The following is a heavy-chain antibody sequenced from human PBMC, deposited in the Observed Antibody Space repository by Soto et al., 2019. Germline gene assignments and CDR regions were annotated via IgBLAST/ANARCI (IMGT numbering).Heavy chain of an antibody. CDR1: GFSLSRAW. D-gene: IGHD3-3*01. CDR3: AGEDFWSFA. V-gene: IGHV3-74*01. CDR2: INKDATT. J-gene: IGHJ5*02. Sequence: GSLRLSCVVSGFSLSRAWMDWVRQVPGKGLVWVSRINKDATTTYADSVKGRFTISRDTAKNTLYLQMNSLRAEDTALYYCAGEDFWSFAWGQGTLVTVSS.